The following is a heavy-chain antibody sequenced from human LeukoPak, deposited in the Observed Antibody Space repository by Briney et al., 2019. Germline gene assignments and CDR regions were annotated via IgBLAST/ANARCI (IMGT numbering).Heavy chain of an antibody. Sequence: GGSLRLSCAASGFTFSSYAMSWVRQAPGKGLEWVSAISGSGGSTYYADSVKGQFTISRDNSKNTLYLQMNSLRAEDTAVYYCASRYIVVVPAAFDYWGQGTLVTVSS. V-gene: IGHV3-23*01. CDR2: ISGSGGST. CDR1: GFTFSSYA. D-gene: IGHD2-2*01. J-gene: IGHJ4*02. CDR3: ASRYIVVVPAAFDY.